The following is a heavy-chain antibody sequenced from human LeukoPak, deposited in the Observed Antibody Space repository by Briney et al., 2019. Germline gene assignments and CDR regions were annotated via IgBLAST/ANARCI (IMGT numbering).Heavy chain of an antibody. D-gene: IGHD3-22*01. CDR3: ARDNYYDSSGYYYYFDY. CDR1: AFTFSSYT. CDR2: ISSSSIYI. V-gene: IGHV3-21*01. J-gene: IGHJ4*02. Sequence: GGSLRLSCAASAFTFSSYTMNWVRQAPGKGLEWVSSISSSSIYIYYADSVKGRFTISRDNAKNSLYLQMNSLRAEDTAVYYCARDNYYDSSGYYYYFDYWGQGTLVTVSS.